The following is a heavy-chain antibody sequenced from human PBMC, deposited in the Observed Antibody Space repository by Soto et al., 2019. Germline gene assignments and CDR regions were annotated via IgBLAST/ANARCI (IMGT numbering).Heavy chain of an antibody. CDR3: ARGDYDFWSGFDY. Sequence: PGGSLRLSCAASGFTVSSNYMSWVRQAPGKGLEWVSVIYSGGSTYYADSVKGRLTISRHNSKNALYLQMNSLRAEDTAVYYCARGDYDFWSGFDYWGQGTLVTVPQ. V-gene: IGHV3-53*04. J-gene: IGHJ4*02. D-gene: IGHD3-3*01. CDR1: GFTVSSNY. CDR2: IYSGGST.